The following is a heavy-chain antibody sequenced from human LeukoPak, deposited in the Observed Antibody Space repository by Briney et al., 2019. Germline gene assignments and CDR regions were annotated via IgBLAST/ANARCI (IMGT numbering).Heavy chain of an antibody. CDR1: GGSISSYY. D-gene: IGHD3-16*01. CDR3: ARGGPTYYFDY. CDR2: IYYSGST. J-gene: IGHJ4*02. V-gene: IGHV4-59*01. Sequence: PSETLSLTCTVSGGSISSYYWSWIRQPPGKGLEWIGYIYYSGSTNYNPSLKSQVIISVDTSKNQFSLKLSSVTAADTAVYYCARGGPTYYFDYWGQGTLVTVSS.